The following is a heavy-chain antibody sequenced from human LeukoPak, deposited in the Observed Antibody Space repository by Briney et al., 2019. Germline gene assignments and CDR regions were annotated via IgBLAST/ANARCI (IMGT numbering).Heavy chain of an antibody. J-gene: IGHJ4*02. CDR1: GFTFSSYG. Sequence: GGSLRLSCAASGFTFSSYGMSWVRQAPGKGLEWVSGIRGSGGSTYYADSVKGRFTISRDNSKNTLYLEMNSLRGEDTAVYYCAKSRYCTCTTCSSIFWGQGTLVTVSS. D-gene: IGHD2-2*01. CDR2: IRGSGGST. V-gene: IGHV3-23*01. CDR3: AKSRYCTCTTCSSIF.